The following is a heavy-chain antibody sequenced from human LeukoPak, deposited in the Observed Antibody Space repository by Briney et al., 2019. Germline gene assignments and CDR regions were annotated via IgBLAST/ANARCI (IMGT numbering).Heavy chain of an antibody. CDR1: GFTFSGSA. D-gene: IGHD3-10*01. V-gene: IGHV3-73*01. Sequence: PGGSLRLSCAASGFTFSGSAMHWFRQASGKGLEWVGRIRSKANSYATAYAASVKGRFTISRDDSKNTAYLQMNSLKTEDTAVYYCTRNIWFGAPFDYWGQGTLVTVSS. CDR3: TRNIWFGAPFDY. J-gene: IGHJ4*02. CDR2: IRSKANSYAT.